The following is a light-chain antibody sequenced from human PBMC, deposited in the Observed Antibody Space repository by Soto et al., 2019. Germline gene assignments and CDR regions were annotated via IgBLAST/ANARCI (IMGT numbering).Light chain of an antibody. CDR3: QQYNSYSYT. CDR2: EAS. Sequence: DIQMTQSPSTLSASVGDRVTITCRASQSIFVWLAWYQQRPGTAPRLLIYEASSLQSGVPPRFSGSGSGTEFTLTVSSLQADDSAPYYCQQYNSYSYTFGQGTKLEIK. V-gene: IGKV1-5*01. J-gene: IGKJ2*01. CDR1: QSIFVW.